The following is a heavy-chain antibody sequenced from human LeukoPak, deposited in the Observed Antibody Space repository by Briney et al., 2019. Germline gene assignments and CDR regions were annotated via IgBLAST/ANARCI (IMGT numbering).Heavy chain of an antibody. CDR1: GGSIFTTDW. V-gene: IGHV4-59*12. Sequence: PSETLSLTCAVSGGSIFTTDWWSWIRQPPGKGLEWIGYIYYSGSTNYNPSLKSRVTISVDTSKNQFSLKLSSVTAADTAVYYCARDLVDYYGSGSYYNENFDYWGQGTLVTVSS. CDR2: IYYSGST. J-gene: IGHJ4*02. CDR3: ARDLVDYYGSGSYYNENFDY. D-gene: IGHD3-10*01.